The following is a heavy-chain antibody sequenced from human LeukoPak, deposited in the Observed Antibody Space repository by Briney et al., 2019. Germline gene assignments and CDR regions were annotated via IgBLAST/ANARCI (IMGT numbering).Heavy chain of an antibody. V-gene: IGHV1-3*01. J-gene: IGHJ4*02. Sequence: GASVKVSCEASGYTFTSYAMHWVRQATGQRLEWMGWINAGNGNTKYSQKFQGRVTITRDTSASTAYMELSSLRSEDTAVYYCASTLLAARTYYFDYWGQGTLVTVSS. CDR2: INAGNGNT. CDR3: ASTLLAARTYYFDY. CDR1: GYTFTSYA. D-gene: IGHD6-6*01.